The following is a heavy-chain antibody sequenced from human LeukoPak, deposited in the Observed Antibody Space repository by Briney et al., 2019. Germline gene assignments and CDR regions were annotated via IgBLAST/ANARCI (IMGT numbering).Heavy chain of an antibody. CDR3: ARLGELLPYNWFDP. Sequence: PSETLSLTCTVSGGSFSGYYWSWIRQPPGKGLEWIGEINHSGSTNYNPSLKSRVTISVDTSKNQFSLKLSSVTAADTAVYYCARLGELLPYNWFDPWGQGTLVTVSS. D-gene: IGHD2-15*01. J-gene: IGHJ5*02. CDR1: GGSFSGYY. V-gene: IGHV4-34*01. CDR2: INHSGST.